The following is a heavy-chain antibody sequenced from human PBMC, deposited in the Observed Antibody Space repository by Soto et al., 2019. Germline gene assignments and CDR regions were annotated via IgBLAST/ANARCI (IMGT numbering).Heavy chain of an antibody. Sequence: QVQVVESGGGVVQPGRSLRLSCAASGFTFRSYAIHWVRQAPGKGLEWVAVISRDGTNKYYVDYVKGRFTNSRDNSKDTVYLQMNSLRDEDSAMFYCARSRSGAVADSFDFWGQGTLVTVSS. CDR1: GFTFRSYA. V-gene: IGHV3-30*04. J-gene: IGHJ4*02. D-gene: IGHD3-10*01. CDR2: ISRDGTNK. CDR3: ARSRSGAVADSFDF.